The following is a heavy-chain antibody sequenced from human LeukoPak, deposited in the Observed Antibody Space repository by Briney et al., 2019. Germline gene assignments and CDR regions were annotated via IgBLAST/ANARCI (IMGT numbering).Heavy chain of an antibody. J-gene: IGHJ5*02. D-gene: IGHD6-13*01. CDR3: ARWLYSSSWSRCFDP. CDR1: GGSISSHY. V-gene: IGHV4-59*11. Sequence: SETLSLTCSVSGGSISSHYWTWIRQPPGKGLEWIGYIHNSGSINYNPSLKSRVTISVDTSRDQFSLKLTSVTAADTAVYYCARWLYSSSWSRCFDPWGQGTLVTVSS. CDR2: IHNSGSI.